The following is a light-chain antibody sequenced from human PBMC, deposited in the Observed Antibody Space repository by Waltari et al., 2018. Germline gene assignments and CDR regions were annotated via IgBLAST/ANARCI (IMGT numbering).Light chain of an antibody. J-gene: IGKJ1*01. CDR1: QSIGDS. V-gene: IGKV1-5*03. Sequence: DIQMTQSPSTLSASLGDRLTITCRASQSIGDSLAWYQQKPGKAPKLLVFKASTLERGVPSRFGGSGSGTEFTLTITSLQPDDVATYYCQQYGSRWTFGQGTKVEVK. CDR3: QQYGSRWT. CDR2: KAS.